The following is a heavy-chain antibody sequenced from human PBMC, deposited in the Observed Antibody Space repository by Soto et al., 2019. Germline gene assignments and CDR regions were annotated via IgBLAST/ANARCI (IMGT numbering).Heavy chain of an antibody. D-gene: IGHD1-7*01. J-gene: IGHJ6*02. CDR1: GGSIISGDYY. V-gene: IGHV4-30-4*01. CDR3: AGCFGELRLEDL. CDR2: IYYSGST. Sequence: SETLSLTCTVSGGSIISGDYYWSLIRQPPGKGLEWIGYIYYSGSTYYNPSLKSRVTISVDTSKNQFSLKLSSVTAADTAVYYGAGCFGELRLEDLWAQGTTDTVSS.